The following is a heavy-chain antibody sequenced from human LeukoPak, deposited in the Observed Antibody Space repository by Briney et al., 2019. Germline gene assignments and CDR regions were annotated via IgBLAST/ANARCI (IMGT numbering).Heavy chain of an antibody. Sequence: ASVKVSCKASGYTFTSYYMHWVRQAPGQGLEWMGIINPSGGSTSYAQKFQGRVTMTRDTSTSTVYMELSSLSSEDTAVYYCARERAARPIHYYYYYGMDVWGQGTTVTVSS. CDR1: GYTFTSYY. CDR2: INPSGGST. J-gene: IGHJ6*02. CDR3: ARERAARPIHYYYYYGMDV. V-gene: IGHV1-46*01. D-gene: IGHD6-6*01.